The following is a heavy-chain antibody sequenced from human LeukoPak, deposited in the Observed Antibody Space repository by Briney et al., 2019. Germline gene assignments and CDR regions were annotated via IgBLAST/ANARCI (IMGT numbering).Heavy chain of an antibody. CDR2: IYPGDSDT. V-gene: IGHV5-51*01. CDR3: ARHVRGVPAAPHWFDP. CDR1: GYSFTSYW. J-gene: IGHJ5*02. D-gene: IGHD2-2*01. Sequence: GESLKISCKGSGYSFTSYWIGWVRQMPGKGLEWMGIIYPGDSDTRYSPSFQGQVTISADKSISTAYLQWSSLKASDTAMYYCARHVRGVPAAPHWFDPWGQGTLVTVSS.